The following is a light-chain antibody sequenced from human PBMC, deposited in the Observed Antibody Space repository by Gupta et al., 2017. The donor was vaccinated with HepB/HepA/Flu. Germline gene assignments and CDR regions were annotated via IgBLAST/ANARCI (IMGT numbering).Light chain of an antibody. Sequence: IVLPQSPGTQSLPPGERATLSCRASQSVDSIYLTGYQHKPGQAPRLLIHWASSRATGIPDRCSGSRSGTDFTLIISRLEAEDVAVYYCQLYDSAPRLTFGRGTKVEMK. CDR3: QLYDSAPRLT. CDR1: QSVDSIY. CDR2: WAS. J-gene: IGKJ1*01. V-gene: IGKV3-20*01.